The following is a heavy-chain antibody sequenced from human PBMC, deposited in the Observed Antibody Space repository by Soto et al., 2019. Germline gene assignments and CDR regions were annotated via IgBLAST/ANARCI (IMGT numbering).Heavy chain of an antibody. CDR3: ARGIRAAGIRP. J-gene: IGHJ5*02. CDR1: GGSISSYY. V-gene: IGHV4-34*01. Sequence: PSETLSLTCTVSGGSISSYYWSWIRQPPGKGLEWIGEINHSGSTNYNPSLKSRVTISVDTSKNQFSLKLSSVTAADTAVYYCARGIRAAGIRPWGQGTLVTLSS. CDR2: INHSGST. D-gene: IGHD6-13*01.